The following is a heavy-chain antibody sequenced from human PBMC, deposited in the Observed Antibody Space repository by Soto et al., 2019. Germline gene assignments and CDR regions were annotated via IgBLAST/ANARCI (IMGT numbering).Heavy chain of an antibody. J-gene: IGHJ6*02. CDR3: SRSCGLDV. CDR1: GGTFSSYA. V-gene: IGHV1-69*11. D-gene: IGHD3-16*02. Sequence: QVQLVQSGAEVKKPGSSVKVSCKASGGTFSSYAISWVRQAPGQGLEWMGGIIPILGTANYAQKFQGRVTVTADESTGTAYMELSRLRSDDAAVYYCSRSCGLDVWGQGTTVTVSS. CDR2: IIPILGTA.